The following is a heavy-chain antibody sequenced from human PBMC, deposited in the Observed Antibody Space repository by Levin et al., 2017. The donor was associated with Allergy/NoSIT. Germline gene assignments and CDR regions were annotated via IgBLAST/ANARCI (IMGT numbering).Heavy chain of an antibody. CDR1: GGTFNSYA. V-gene: IGHV1-69*04. J-gene: IGHJ4*02. CDR2: IFPILGMT. CDR3: VRALGYCTNGICIDF. D-gene: IGHD2-8*01. Sequence: PGASVKVSCKASGGTFNSYAVSWVRQAPGQGLEWMGRIFPILGMTTYAQKFQGRVTITADKSTSTVYMELSSLRSEDTAVYYCVRALGYCTNGICIDFWGQGTLLTVSS.